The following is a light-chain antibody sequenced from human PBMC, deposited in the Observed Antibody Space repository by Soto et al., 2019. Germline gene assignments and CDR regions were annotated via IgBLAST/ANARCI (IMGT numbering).Light chain of an antibody. V-gene: IGKV3-20*01. CDR1: QRVRGDS. CDR3: QQYGSSPLT. CDR2: GAS. J-gene: IGKJ4*01. Sequence: EIVLTQSPGTLSLSPGERATLSCRASQRVRGDSLAWYQQTPGQPPRFLIYGASSRATGIPDRFSASGSGTDFTLTISRLEPEDFAVYYCQQYGSSPLTFGGGTKVEIK.